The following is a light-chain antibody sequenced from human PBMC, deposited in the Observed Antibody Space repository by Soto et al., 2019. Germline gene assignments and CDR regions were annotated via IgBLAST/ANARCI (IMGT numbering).Light chain of an antibody. CDR2: YAS. CDR1: QSVSNN. J-gene: IGKJ5*01. Sequence: EIMMTQSPATLSVSPGERATLSCRASQSVSNNLAWYPQRRGQAPRLLIYYASTRATGVPARFSGSGSGTEFTRTSSSLQSEDSALYYGQQYNNWPPITFGQGTRLEIK. CDR3: QQYNNWPPIT. V-gene: IGKV3-15*01.